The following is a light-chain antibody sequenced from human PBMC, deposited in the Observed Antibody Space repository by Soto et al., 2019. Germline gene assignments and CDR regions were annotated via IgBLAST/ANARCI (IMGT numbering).Light chain of an antibody. J-gene: IGKJ5*01. CDR1: QNISNY. CDR2: DVS. CDR3: RQYTNWPTIT. V-gene: IGKV3-11*01. Sequence: IVLTQSPATLSLSPGKRATLSCRASQNISNYLIWYQQKPCQAPRLLIYDVSNRATGIPARFSGSGSGTEFTLTISSLQSEDFAVYYCRQYTNWPTITFGQGTRLEIK.